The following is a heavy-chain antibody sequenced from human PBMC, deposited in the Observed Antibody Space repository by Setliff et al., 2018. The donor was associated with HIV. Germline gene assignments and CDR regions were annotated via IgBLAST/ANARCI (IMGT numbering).Heavy chain of an antibody. CDR2: IYYRGGT. CDR1: GASISSYY. CDR3: ARATATWLVDN. Sequence: PSETLSLTCNVSGASISSYYWSWIRQPPGKGLVWIGYIYYRGGTNYNPSLKSRLTISVDAAKNQFSLKLSSVTTADTAVYYCARATATWLVDNWGQRTLVTVSS. J-gene: IGHJ4*02. V-gene: IGHV4-59*01. D-gene: IGHD2-15*01.